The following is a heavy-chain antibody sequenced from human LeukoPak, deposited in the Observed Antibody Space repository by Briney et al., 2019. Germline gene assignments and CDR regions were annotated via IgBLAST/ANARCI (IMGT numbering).Heavy chain of an antibody. V-gene: IGHV1-69*02. CDR2: IIPTLGIA. Sequence: ASVKVSCKASGGTFSSYTISWVRQAPGQGLEWMGRIIPTLGIANYAQKFQGRVTITADKSTSTAYMELSSLRSEDTAVYYCARYCSSTSCYSDAFDIWGQGTMVTVSS. J-gene: IGHJ3*02. CDR3: ARYCSSTSCYSDAFDI. D-gene: IGHD2-2*01. CDR1: GGTFSSYT.